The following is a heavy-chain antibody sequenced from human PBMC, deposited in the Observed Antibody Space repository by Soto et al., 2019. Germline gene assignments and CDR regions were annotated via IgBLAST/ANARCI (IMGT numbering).Heavy chain of an antibody. V-gene: IGHV4-34*01. D-gene: IGHD5-12*01. CDR3: ARAVEMATISLDY. CDR2: TNHSGST. J-gene: IGHJ4*02. Sequence: SETLSLTCAVYGGSFSGYYWSWIRQPPGKGLEWIGETNHSGSTNYNPSLKSRVTISVDTSKDQFSLKLSSVTAADTAVYYCARAVEMATISLDYWGQGTLVTVSS. CDR1: GGSFSGYY.